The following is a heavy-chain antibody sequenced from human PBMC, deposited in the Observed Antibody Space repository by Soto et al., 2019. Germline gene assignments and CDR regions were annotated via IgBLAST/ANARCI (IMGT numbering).Heavy chain of an antibody. V-gene: IGHV3-30*18. D-gene: IGHD3-3*01. CDR2: ISHDGSKT. J-gene: IGHJ4*02. CDR1: GFTFKSYG. CDR3: AQDTYSFSCSDYYVFDS. Sequence: QVQLVESGGCVVQPGRSLRLSCAASGFTFKSYGIHWVRQAPGKGLEWVAVISHDGSKTNYADSVNGRVTISRDNSKDTVYLQMNSLRAEDTAVYYCAQDTYSFSCSDYYVFDSWGQGTLDTVSS.